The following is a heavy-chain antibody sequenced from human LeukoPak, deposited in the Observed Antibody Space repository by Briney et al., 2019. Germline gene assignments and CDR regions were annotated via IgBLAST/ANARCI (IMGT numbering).Heavy chain of an antibody. CDR1: GYTFTGYY. CDR2: INPNSGGT. V-gene: IGHV1-2*02. CDR3: ARGVRFRGGHRYASPDFDY. D-gene: IGHD3-16*02. Sequence: ASVKVSCKASGYTFTGYYMHWVRQAPGQGLEWMGWINPNSGGTNYAQKFQGRVTMTRDTSISTAYMELSRLRSDDTAVYYCARGVRFRGGHRYASPDFDYWGQGTLVTVSS. J-gene: IGHJ4*02.